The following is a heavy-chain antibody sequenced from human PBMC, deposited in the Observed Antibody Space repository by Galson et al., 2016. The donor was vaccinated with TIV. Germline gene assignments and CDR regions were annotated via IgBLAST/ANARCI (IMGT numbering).Heavy chain of an antibody. J-gene: IGHJ4*02. CDR2: ISYDGSEK. D-gene: IGHD4-17*01. CDR1: GFTFGSYP. Sequence: SLRLSCAASGFTFGSYPMHWVRQAPGKGLEWVAFISYDGSEKYYADSVKGRFTISRVNSKNTLYLQMNSLRTEETAIYSCARVFGDYYFDYWGQGTLVSVPS. V-gene: IGHV3-30-3*01. CDR3: ARVFGDYYFDY.